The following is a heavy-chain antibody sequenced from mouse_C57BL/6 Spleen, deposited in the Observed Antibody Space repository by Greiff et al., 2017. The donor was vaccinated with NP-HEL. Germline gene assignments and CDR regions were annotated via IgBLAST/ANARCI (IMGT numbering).Heavy chain of an antibody. Sequence: EVQVEESGGGLVKPGGSLKLSCAASGFTFSDYGMHWVRQAPEKGLEWVAYISSGSSTIYYTDTVKGRSTISRDNAKNTLFLQLTSLRYEDTAMYYCARRGSTTVVADFDDWGKGTTLTVSS. CDR2: ISSGSSTI. D-gene: IGHD1-1*01. V-gene: IGHV5-17*01. CDR3: ARRGSTTVVADFDD. J-gene: IGHJ2*01. CDR1: GFTFSDYG.